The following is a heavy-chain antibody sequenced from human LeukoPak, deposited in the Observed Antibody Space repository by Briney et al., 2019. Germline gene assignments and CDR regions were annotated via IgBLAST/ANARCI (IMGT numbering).Heavy chain of an antibody. D-gene: IGHD2-2*01. CDR1: GGTFSSYA. J-gene: IGHJ4*02. Sequence: ASVTVSCTASGGTFSSYAISWVRQAPGQGLEWMGGIIPIFGTANYAQKFQGRVTMTEDTSTDTAYMELSSLRSEDTAVYYCATVNTGGYCSSTSCYLFDYWGQGTLVTVSS. CDR2: IIPIFGTA. CDR3: ATVNTGGYCSSTSCYLFDY. V-gene: IGHV1-69*06.